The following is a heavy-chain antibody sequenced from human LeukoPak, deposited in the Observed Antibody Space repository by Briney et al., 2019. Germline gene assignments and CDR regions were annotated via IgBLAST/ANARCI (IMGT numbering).Heavy chain of an antibody. Sequence: SVKVSCKASRDTFTRCAFSWVRQAPGQGLEWMGGIIPIDGITNFGQKFQGRVTITADESTSTAYMELSSLRSEDTAIYYCARDPGAPVRAFDVWGQGTMVTVSS. J-gene: IGHJ3*01. V-gene: IGHV1-69*10. D-gene: IGHD3-10*01. CDR2: IIPIDGIT. CDR1: RDTFTRCA. CDR3: ARDPGAPVRAFDV.